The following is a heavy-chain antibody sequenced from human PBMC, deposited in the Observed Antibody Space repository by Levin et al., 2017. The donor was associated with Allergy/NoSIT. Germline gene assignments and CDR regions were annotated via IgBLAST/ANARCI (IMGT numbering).Heavy chain of an antibody. CDR3: ARDLVDPQGYYYGSGDHQNYGMDV. CDR2: ISYDGSNK. CDR1: GFTFSSYA. D-gene: IGHD3-10*01. Sequence: GESLKISCAASGFTFSSYAMHWVRQAPGKGLEWVAVISYDGSNKYYADSVKGRFTISRDNSKNTLYLQMNSLRAEDTAVYYCARDLVDPQGYYYGSGDHQNYGMDVWGQGTTVTVSS. V-gene: IGHV3-30*04. J-gene: IGHJ6*02.